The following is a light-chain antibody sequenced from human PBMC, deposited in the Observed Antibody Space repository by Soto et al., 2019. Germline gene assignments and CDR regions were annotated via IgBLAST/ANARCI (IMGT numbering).Light chain of an antibody. CDR3: QQYGSSPLIT. CDR2: GAS. V-gene: IGKV3-20*01. Sequence: EIVLTQSPGTLSLSPGERATLFCRASQSVSSSYLAWYQQKPGQAPRLLIYGASSRATGIPDRFSGSGSGTDFTLTISRLEPEDFAVYYCQQYGSSPLITFGQGTQLEIK. CDR1: QSVSSSY. J-gene: IGKJ5*01.